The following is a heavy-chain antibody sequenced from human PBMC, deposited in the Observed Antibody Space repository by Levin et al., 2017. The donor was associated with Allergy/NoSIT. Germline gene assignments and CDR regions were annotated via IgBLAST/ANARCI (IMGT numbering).Heavy chain of an antibody. CDR2: ISSSSSTI. D-gene: IGHD2-2*01. Sequence: PGGSLRLSCAASGFTFSSYTMNWVRQAPGKGLEWVSYISSSSSTIYYADSVKGRFTISRDNSKNTLYLQMNSLRAEDTAVYYCAKKYCTSTSCYGVGHFDCWGQGTLVTVSS. V-gene: IGHV3-48*01. CDR3: AKKYCTSTSCYGVGHFDC. J-gene: IGHJ4*02. CDR1: GFTFSSYT.